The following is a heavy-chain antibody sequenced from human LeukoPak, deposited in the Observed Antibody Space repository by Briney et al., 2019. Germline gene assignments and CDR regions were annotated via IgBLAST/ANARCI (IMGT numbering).Heavy chain of an antibody. V-gene: IGHV4-59*01. Sequence: PSETLSLTCTVSGGSISSYYWNWIRQPPEKGLEWMGYIYYSGSTNYNPSLKSRVTISVDTSKNQFSLRLNSLTAADTGVYYCARGGSSSSLNHFDNWGQGILVTVSS. D-gene: IGHD6-13*01. CDR1: GGSISSYY. CDR3: ARGGSSSSLNHFDN. J-gene: IGHJ4*02. CDR2: IYYSGST.